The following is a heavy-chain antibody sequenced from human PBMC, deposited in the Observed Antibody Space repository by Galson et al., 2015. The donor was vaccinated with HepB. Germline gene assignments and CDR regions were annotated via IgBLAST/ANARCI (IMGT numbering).Heavy chain of an antibody. CDR2: ISSSSSYI. CDR1: GFTFSSYS. J-gene: IGHJ4*02. D-gene: IGHD1-26*01. Sequence: SLRLSCAASGFTFSSYSMNWVRQAPGKGLEWVSSISSSSSYIYYADSVKGRFTISRDNAKNSLYLQMNSLRAEDTAVYYCARTPPVEGATTGVDYWDQGTLVTVSS. V-gene: IGHV3-21*01. CDR3: ARTPPVEGATTGVDY.